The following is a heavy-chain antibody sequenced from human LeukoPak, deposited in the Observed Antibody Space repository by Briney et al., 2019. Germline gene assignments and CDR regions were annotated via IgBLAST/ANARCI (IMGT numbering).Heavy chain of an antibody. V-gene: IGHV3-23*01. D-gene: IGHD3-9*01. CDR3: AKSIYDVLTGSDY. Sequence: GGSLRLSCGASGFTFSSYGMSWVRQAPGKGLEWVSGISADGGSTYHADSVKGRFTISRDNSKNTLYLQMNSLRAEDTAICYCAKSIYDVLTGSDYWGQGTLVTVSS. CDR1: GFTFSSYG. J-gene: IGHJ4*02. CDR2: ISADGGST.